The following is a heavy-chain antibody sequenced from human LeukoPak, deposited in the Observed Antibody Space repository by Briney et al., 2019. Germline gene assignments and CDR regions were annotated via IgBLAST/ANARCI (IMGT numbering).Heavy chain of an antibody. Sequence: SETLSLTCTVSGGSISSYYWSWIRQPAGKGLEWIVRIYPSGGTNYNPSLKSRVTMSVDTSKNQFSLKLSSVTAADTAVYYCARDYYGSGSYPFDYWGQGTLVTVSS. CDR1: GGSISSYY. D-gene: IGHD3-10*01. J-gene: IGHJ4*02. V-gene: IGHV4-4*07. CDR2: IYPSGGT. CDR3: ARDYYGSGSYPFDY.